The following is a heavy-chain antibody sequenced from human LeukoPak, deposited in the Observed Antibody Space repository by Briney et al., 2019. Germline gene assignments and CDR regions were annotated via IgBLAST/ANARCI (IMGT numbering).Heavy chain of an antibody. J-gene: IGHJ4*02. Sequence: SETLSLTCAVYGGSFSGYYWSWIRQPPGKGLEWIGEINDSGSTNYNPSLKSRVTISVDTSKNQFSLKLSSVTAADTAVYYCARVAAAGTGYWGQGTLVTVSS. CDR3: ARVAAAGTGY. V-gene: IGHV4-34*01. CDR1: GGSFSGYY. D-gene: IGHD6-13*01. CDR2: INDSGST.